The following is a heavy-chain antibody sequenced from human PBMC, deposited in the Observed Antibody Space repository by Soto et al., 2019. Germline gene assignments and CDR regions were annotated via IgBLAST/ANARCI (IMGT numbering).Heavy chain of an antibody. V-gene: IGHV3-9*01. D-gene: IGHD2-15*01. J-gene: IGHJ4*02. Sequence: EVQLVASGGGLVQPGRSLRLSCAASGFTFDDYALHWVRQAPGKGLEWVSGISWNSGSIGYADSVKGRFTISRDNAKNSLYLQMNSLRAEDTALYYCAKENCSGGSCHLDYWGQGTLVTVSS. CDR2: ISWNSGSI. CDR1: GFTFDDYA. CDR3: AKENCSGGSCHLDY.